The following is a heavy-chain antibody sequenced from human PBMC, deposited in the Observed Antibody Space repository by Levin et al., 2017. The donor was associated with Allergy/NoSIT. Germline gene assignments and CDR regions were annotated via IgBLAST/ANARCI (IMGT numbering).Heavy chain of an antibody. CDR2: IKTDGSAK. V-gene: IGHV3-7*01. CDR3: SRAEDY. CDR1: GFTFSTYW. J-gene: IGHJ4*02. Sequence: GESLKISCAASGFTFSTYWMSWVRQAPGKGLEWVANIKTDGSAKFYVDSVKGRFTISRDNAKYSLYLQMNSLRAEDTAVYYCSRAEDYWGQGTLVTVSS.